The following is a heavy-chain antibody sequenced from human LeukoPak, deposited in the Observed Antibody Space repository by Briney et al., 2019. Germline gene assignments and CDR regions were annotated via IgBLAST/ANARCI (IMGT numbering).Heavy chain of an antibody. J-gene: IGHJ4*02. Sequence: TLSLTWTVAGGSISRSYSRWGRHPGGEGLEWIGYVSYSGSTDYNPSLKSRVIISIDTSKNQFALRLSAVTAGDTAVYYCARENDRYGRSDYGGQGTEVTVS. CDR2: VSYSGST. D-gene: IGHD5-18*01. CDR3: ARENDRYGRSDY. CDR1: GGSISRSY. V-gene: IGHV4-59*01.